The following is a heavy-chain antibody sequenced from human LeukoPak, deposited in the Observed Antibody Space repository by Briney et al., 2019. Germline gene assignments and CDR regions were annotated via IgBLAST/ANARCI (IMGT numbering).Heavy chain of an antibody. Sequence: SVKVSCKASGGTFSSYAISWVRQAPGQGLEWMGRTIPILGIANYAQKFQGRVTITADKSTSTAYMELSSLRSEDTAVYYCASSMVRGVISFDPWGQGTLVTVSS. CDR3: ASSMVRGVISFDP. CDR2: TIPILGIA. D-gene: IGHD3-10*01. CDR1: GGTFSSYA. J-gene: IGHJ5*02. V-gene: IGHV1-69*04.